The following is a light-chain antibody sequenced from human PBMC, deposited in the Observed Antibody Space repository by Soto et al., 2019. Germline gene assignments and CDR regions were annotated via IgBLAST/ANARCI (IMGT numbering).Light chain of an antibody. CDR1: SSDIGAYDH. CDR3: ISYTVSRSYV. Sequence: QSALTQPASVSGSHGQSITISCSGTSSDIGAYDHVAWFQQFPGKTPKLVIYSVSNRPSGVSYRFSGSKSGNTASLTISGLQADDEADYYCISYTVSRSYVFGPGTKLTVL. CDR2: SVS. V-gene: IGLV2-14*01. J-gene: IGLJ1*01.